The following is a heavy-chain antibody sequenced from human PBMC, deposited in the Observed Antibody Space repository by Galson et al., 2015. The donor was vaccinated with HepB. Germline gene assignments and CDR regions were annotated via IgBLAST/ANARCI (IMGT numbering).Heavy chain of an antibody. V-gene: IGHV1-69*02. CDR3: ARASSWYSKGWFDP. CDR1: GGTFSSYT. Sequence: SVKVSCKASGGTFSSYTISWVRQAPGQGLEWMGRIIPILGIANYAQKFQGRVTITADKSTSTAYMELSSLRSEDTAVYYCARASSWYSKGWFDPWGQGTLVTVSS. J-gene: IGHJ5*02. CDR2: IIPILGIA. D-gene: IGHD6-13*01.